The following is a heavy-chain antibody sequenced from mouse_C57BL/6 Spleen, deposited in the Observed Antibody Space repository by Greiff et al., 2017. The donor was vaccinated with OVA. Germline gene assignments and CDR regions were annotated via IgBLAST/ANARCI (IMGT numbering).Heavy chain of an antibody. V-gene: IGHV1-72*01. CDR2: IVPNSDGT. Sequence: VQLQQPGAELVKPGASVKLSCKASGYTFTSYWMHWVKQRPGRGLEWIGGIVPNSDGTKYNEKFKSKATLTVDKPSSTAYMQLSSLTSEDSAVYYCARNSNYRYYAMDYWGQGTSVTVSS. CDR1: GYTFTSYW. J-gene: IGHJ4*01. CDR3: ARNSNYRYYAMDY. D-gene: IGHD2-5*01.